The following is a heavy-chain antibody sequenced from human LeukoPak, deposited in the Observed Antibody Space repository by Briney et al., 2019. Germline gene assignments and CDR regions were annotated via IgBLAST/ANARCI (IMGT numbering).Heavy chain of an antibody. Sequence: GGSLRLSCAASGFSFSSFGMHWVRQAPGKGLEWVAVITHDGSKTYYVDSVKGRFTVSRDNSKNTLYLQMNSLRAEDTAVYYCAKDRIAVAGTDYWGQGTLVTVSS. J-gene: IGHJ4*02. CDR1: GFSFSSFG. CDR3: AKDRIAVAGTDY. V-gene: IGHV3-30*18. D-gene: IGHD6-19*01. CDR2: ITHDGSKT.